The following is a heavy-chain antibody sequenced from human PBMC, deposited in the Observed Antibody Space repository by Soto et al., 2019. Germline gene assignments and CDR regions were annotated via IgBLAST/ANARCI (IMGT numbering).Heavy chain of an antibody. V-gene: IGHV4-31*03. CDR2: IYYSGST. J-gene: IGHJ3*02. CDR1: GGSISSGGYY. CDR3: ARDSSLGNDFWSGYTRYDAFDI. Sequence: TLSLTCTVSGGSISSGGYYWSWIRQHPGKGLEWIGYIYYSGSTYYNPSLKSRVTISVDTSKNQFSLKLSSVTAADTAVYYCARDSSLGNDFWSGYTRYDAFDIWGQGTMVS. D-gene: IGHD3-3*01.